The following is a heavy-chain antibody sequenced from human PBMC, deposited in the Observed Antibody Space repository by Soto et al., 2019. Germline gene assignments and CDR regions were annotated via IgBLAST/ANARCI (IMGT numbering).Heavy chain of an antibody. J-gene: IGHJ6*03. CDR3: ARVRRGYCSSTSCYAYYYYYYMDV. CDR2: IKQDGSEK. CDR1: GFTFSSYW. D-gene: IGHD2-2*01. Sequence: GGSLRLSCAASGFTFSSYWMSWVRQAPGKGLEWVANIKQDGSEKYYVDSVKGRITISRDNAKNSLYLQMNSLRAEDTAVYYCARVRRGYCSSTSCYAYYYYYYMDVWGKGTTVTVSS. V-gene: IGHV3-7*01.